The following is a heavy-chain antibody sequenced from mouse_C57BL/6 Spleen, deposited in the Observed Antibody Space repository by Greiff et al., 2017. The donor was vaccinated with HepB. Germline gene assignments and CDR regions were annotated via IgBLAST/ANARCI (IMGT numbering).Heavy chain of an antibody. CDR2: IWSGGST. CDR3: ARMDYYGSSYAMDD. V-gene: IGHV2-2*01. CDR1: GFSLTSYG. J-gene: IGHJ4*01. D-gene: IGHD1-1*01. Sequence: QVQLQQSGPGLVQPSQSLSITCTVSGFSLTSYGVHWVRQSPGKGLEWLGVIWSGGSTDYNAAFISRLSISKDNSKSQVFFKMNSLKADDTAIYYCARMDYYGSSYAMDDWGQGTSVTVSS.